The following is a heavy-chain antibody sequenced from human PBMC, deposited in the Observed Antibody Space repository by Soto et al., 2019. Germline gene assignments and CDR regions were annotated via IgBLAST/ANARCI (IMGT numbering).Heavy chain of an antibody. J-gene: IGHJ4*02. CDR1: GYTFTSYG. Sequence: ASVKVSCKASGYTFTSYGISWVRQAPGQGLEWMGWISAYNGNTNYARKLQGRVTMTTDTSTSTAYMELRSLRSDDTAVYYCARARVYCGGDCYLYYFDYWGQGTLVTVLL. D-gene: IGHD2-21*02. CDR2: ISAYNGNT. V-gene: IGHV1-18*01. CDR3: ARARVYCGGDCYLYYFDY.